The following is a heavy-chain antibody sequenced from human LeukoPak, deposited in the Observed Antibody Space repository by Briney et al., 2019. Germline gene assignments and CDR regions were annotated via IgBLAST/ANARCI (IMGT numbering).Heavy chain of an antibody. D-gene: IGHD3-10*01. Sequence: GGSLRLSCAASGFTVSSNYMSWVRQAPGKGLEWVSVIYSGGSTYYADSVKGRFTISRDNSKNTLYLQMNSLRAEDTAVYYCARDDDTMVRGVRYYYYGMDVWGQGTTVTVSS. CDR3: ARDDDTMVRGVRYYYYGMDV. V-gene: IGHV3-66*01. CDR1: GFTVSSNY. J-gene: IGHJ6*02. CDR2: IYSGGST.